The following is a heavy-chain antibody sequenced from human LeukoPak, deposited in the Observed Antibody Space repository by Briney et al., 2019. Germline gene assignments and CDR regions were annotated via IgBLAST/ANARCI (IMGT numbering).Heavy chain of an antibody. Sequence: PGGSLRLSYAASGFTFINYAMTWVRQAPGKGLEWVSAICSNDNNTYYANSVKGRFTISRDNSKDTLSLQLNSLRAEDTAVYYCAKGTSSSCYSAPNYWGQGTLVTVSS. CDR2: ICSNDNNT. D-gene: IGHD2-15*01. CDR1: GFTFINYA. V-gene: IGHV3-23*01. CDR3: AKGTSSSCYSAPNY. J-gene: IGHJ4*02.